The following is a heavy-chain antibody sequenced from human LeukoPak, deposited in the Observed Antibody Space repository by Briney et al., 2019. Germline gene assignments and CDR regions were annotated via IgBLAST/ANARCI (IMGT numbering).Heavy chain of an antibody. CDR1: GFTFSSYW. J-gene: IGHJ5*02. Sequence: PGGSLRLSCAASGFTFSSYWMSWVRQAPGKGLEWVANIKQDGSEKYYVDSVKGRFTISRDNAKNSLYLQMNSLRAEDTAVYYCAREPTPYGDGGWFDPWGQGTLVTVSS. CDR3: AREPTPYGDGGWFDP. CDR2: IKQDGSEK. D-gene: IGHD4-17*01. V-gene: IGHV3-7*01.